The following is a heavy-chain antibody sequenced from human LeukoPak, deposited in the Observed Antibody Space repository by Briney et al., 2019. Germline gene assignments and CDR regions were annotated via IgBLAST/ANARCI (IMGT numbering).Heavy chain of an antibody. D-gene: IGHD2-15*01. CDR1: GFTFYNYG. Sequence: PGGSLRLSCAASGFTFYNYGMHWVRQAPGKGLEWVAVISHDGSNIHYGDSVKGRFTISRDNSKNTLYLQMNSLRAEDTAVYYCAKDRAPYCSGGSCYDLVYWGQGTLVTVSS. CDR3: AKDRAPYCSGGSCYDLVY. J-gene: IGHJ4*02. CDR2: ISHDGSNI. V-gene: IGHV3-30*18.